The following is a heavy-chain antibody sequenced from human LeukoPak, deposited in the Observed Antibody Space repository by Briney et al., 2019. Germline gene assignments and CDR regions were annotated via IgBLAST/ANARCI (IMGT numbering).Heavy chain of an antibody. Sequence: PSETLSLTCSLSGDYISSSSYYWGWIRQPPGKGLEWIGEINHSGSTNYNPSLKSRVTISVDTSKNQFSLKLSSVTAADTAVYYCARGRRVCPLQYCSRNFDYWGQGTLVTVSS. D-gene: IGHD2-2*01. CDR1: GDYISSSSYY. J-gene: IGHJ4*02. V-gene: IGHV4-39*07. CDR2: INHSGST. CDR3: ARGRRVCPLQYCSRNFDY.